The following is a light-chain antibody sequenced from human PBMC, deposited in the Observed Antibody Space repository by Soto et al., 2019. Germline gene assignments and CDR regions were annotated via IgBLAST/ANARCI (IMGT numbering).Light chain of an antibody. CDR3: SSYTSSSTPVV. CDR1: SSDVGGYNY. Sequence: QSALTQPASVSGSPGQSITISCTGTSSDVGGYNYVSWYQQHPGKAPKLMIYDVSNRPSGVSNRFSGSKSGNTASLTISGLLAEDEADYYCSSYTSSSTPVVIGGGTKLTVL. V-gene: IGLV2-14*01. CDR2: DVS. J-gene: IGLJ2*01.